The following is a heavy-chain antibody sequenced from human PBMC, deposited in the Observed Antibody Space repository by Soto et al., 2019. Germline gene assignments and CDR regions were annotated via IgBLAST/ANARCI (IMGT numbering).Heavy chain of an antibody. CDR3: ARDGPIPLVVVPAAYWFDP. V-gene: IGHV3-21*01. CDR2: ISSSSSYI. J-gene: IGHJ5*02. Sequence: PGGSLRLSCAASGFTFSSYSMNWVRQAPGKGLEWVSSISSSSSYIYYADSVKGRFTISRDNAKNSLYLQMNSLRAEDTAVYYCARDGPIPLVVVPAAYWFDPWGQGTLVTVSS. D-gene: IGHD2-2*01. CDR1: GFTFSSYS.